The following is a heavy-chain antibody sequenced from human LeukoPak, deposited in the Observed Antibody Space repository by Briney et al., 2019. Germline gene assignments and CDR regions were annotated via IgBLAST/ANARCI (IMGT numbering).Heavy chain of an antibody. Sequence: ASVKVSCKASGYTFTSYGISWVRQAPGQGLEWMGWISAYNGNTNYAQKFQGRVTMTTDTSTSTAYMELRSLRSDDTAVYYCARDPKGSGWTVDAFDIWGQGTMVTVSS. CDR2: ISAYNGNT. J-gene: IGHJ3*02. D-gene: IGHD6-19*01. V-gene: IGHV1-18*01. CDR1: GYTFTSYG. CDR3: ARDPKGSGWTVDAFDI.